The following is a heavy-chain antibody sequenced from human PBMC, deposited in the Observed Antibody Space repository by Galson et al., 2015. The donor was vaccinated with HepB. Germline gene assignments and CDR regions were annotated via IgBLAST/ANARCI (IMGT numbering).Heavy chain of an antibody. CDR2: INPNSGGT. Sequence: SVKVSCKASGYTFTGYYMHWVRQAPGRGPEWMGWINPNSGGTNYVQKFQGRVTMTRDTSISTAYMELSRLRSDDTAVYYCAREGGCRSTSCPLDYWGQGTLVTVSS. D-gene: IGHD2-2*01. V-gene: IGHV1-2*02. J-gene: IGHJ4*02. CDR3: AREGGCRSTSCPLDY. CDR1: GYTFTGYY.